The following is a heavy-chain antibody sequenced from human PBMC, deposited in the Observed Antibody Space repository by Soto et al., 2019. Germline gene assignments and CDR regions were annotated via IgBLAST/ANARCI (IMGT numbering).Heavy chain of an antibody. D-gene: IGHD3-10*01. CDR1: GFTFSSYA. J-gene: IGHJ4*02. CDR3: ARSRITMVRGVIHY. Sequence: GGSLRLSCAAPGFTFSSYAMHWVRQAPGKGLEWVAVISYDGSNKYYADSVKGRFTISRDNSKNTLYLQMNSLRAEDTAVYYCARSRITMVRGVIHYWGQGTLVTVSS. V-gene: IGHV3-30-3*01. CDR2: ISYDGSNK.